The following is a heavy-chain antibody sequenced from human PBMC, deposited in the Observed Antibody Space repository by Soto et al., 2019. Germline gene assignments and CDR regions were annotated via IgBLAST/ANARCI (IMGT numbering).Heavy chain of an antibody. CDR2: ISGSGGST. V-gene: IGHV3-23*01. CDR3: AKDRVLRFLEWLPDYFDY. D-gene: IGHD3-3*01. CDR1: GFTFSSYA. J-gene: IGHJ4*02. Sequence: GGSLRLSCAASGFTFSSYAMSWVRPAPGKGLEWVSAISGSGGSTYYADSVKGRFTISRDNSKNTLYLQMNSLRAEDTAVYYCAKDRVLRFLEWLPDYFDYWGQGTLVTVSS.